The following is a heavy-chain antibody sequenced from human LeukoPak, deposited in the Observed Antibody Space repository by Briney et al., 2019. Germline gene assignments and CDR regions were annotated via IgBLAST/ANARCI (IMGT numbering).Heavy chain of an antibody. V-gene: IGHV1-69*06. Sequence: SVKVSCKASGGTFSSYAISWVRQAPGQGLEWMGGIIPIFGTANYAQKFQVRVTITADKSTSTAYMELSSLRSEDTAVYYCARDSPWYCSGGSCYSYWGQGTLVTVSS. D-gene: IGHD2-15*01. J-gene: IGHJ4*02. CDR3: ARDSPWYCSGGSCYSY. CDR2: IIPIFGTA. CDR1: GGTFSSYA.